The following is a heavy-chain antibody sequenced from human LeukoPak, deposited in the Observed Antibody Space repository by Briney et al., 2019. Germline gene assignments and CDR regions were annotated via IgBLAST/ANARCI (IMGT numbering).Heavy chain of an antibody. V-gene: IGHV4-31*03. J-gene: IGHJ4*02. D-gene: IGHD3-22*01. CDR1: GGSISSGGYY. CDR3: ARAKSHSSKWLLPGPTIDY. CDR2: IYYSGST. Sequence: SETLSLTCTVSGGSISSGGYYWSWIRQHPGKGLEWIGYIYYSGSTYYNPSLKSRVTISVDTSKNQFSLKLSSVTAADTAVYYCARAKSHSSKWLLPGPTIDYWGQGTLVTVSS.